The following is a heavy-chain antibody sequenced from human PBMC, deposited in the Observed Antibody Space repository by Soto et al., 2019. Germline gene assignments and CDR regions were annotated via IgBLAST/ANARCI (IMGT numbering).Heavy chain of an antibody. D-gene: IGHD2-2*01. V-gene: IGHV4-30-4*01. CDR3: ARVGGVVPAAMPFDY. J-gene: IGHJ4*02. CDR1: GGSISSGDYY. Sequence: SETLSLTCTVSGGSISSGDYYWSWIRQPPGKGLEWIGYIYYSGSTYYNPSLKSRVTISVDTSKNQFSLKLSSVTAADTAAYYCARVGGVVPAAMPFDYWGQGTLVTVSS. CDR2: IYYSGST.